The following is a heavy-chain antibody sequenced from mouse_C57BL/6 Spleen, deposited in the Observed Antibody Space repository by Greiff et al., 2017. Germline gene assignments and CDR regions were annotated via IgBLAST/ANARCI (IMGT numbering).Heavy chain of an antibody. Sequence: EVQLQQSGPELVKPGASVKISCKASGYTFTDYYMNWVKQSHGKSLEWIGDINPNNGGTSYNQKFKGKATLTVDKSSSTAYMELRSLTSEDSAVYYCATSSYYSNPWFAYWGQGTLVTVSA. J-gene: IGHJ3*01. D-gene: IGHD2-5*01. V-gene: IGHV1-26*01. CDR2: INPNNGGT. CDR1: GYTFTDYY. CDR3: ATSSYYSNPWFAY.